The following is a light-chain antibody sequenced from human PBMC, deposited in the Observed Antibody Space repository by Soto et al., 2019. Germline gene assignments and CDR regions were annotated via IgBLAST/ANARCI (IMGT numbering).Light chain of an antibody. J-gene: IGLJ1*01. CDR2: EVS. Sequence: QCVLTQPPSASGSPGQSVTISCTGTSSDVGGYNYVSWYQQHPGKAPKLMIYEVSERPSGVPDRFSGSKSGNTASLTVSGLQAEDEADYYCSSYAGSNNYVFGTGTKVTVL. CDR3: SSYAGSNNYV. CDR1: SSDVGGYNY. V-gene: IGLV2-8*01.